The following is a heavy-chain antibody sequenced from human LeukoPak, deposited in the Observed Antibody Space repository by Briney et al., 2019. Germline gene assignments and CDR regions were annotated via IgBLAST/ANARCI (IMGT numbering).Heavy chain of an antibody. CDR3: ARVVATSGPGMAYFFYYMDV. CDR2: IHRDGST. CDR1: GVSISTGYW. D-gene: IGHD6-13*01. V-gene: IGHV4-4*02. Sequence: SGTLSLTCVVSGVSISTGYWWSWVRQSPEKGLEWIGEIHRDGSTNYNPSLKSRATISVDTSQIQFSLKVSSITAADTAVYYCARVVATSGPGMAYFFYYMDVWGKGTTVIVSS. J-gene: IGHJ6*03.